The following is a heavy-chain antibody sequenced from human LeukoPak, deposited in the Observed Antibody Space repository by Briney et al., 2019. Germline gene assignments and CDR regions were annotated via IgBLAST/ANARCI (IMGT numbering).Heavy chain of an antibody. D-gene: IGHD1-14*01. V-gene: IGHV4-38-2*02. Sequence: SSETLSLTCTVSGYSISSGYYWGWIRQPPGRGLEWIGSIYHSGSTYYNPSLKSRVTISVDTSKNQFSLKLSSVTAADTAVYYCAXXXTHFYYYYYYMXVWGXGTTVXXSS. CDR1: GYSISSGYY. CDR3: AXXXTHFYYYYYYMXV. J-gene: IGHJ6*03. CDR2: IYHSGST.